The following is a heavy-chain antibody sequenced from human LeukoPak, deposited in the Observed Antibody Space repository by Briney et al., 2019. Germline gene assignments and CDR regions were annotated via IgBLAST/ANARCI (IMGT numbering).Heavy chain of an antibody. J-gene: IGHJ4*02. V-gene: IGHV3-23*01. Sequence: GGSLRLSCAASGFTFSSYAMSWVRQAPGKGLEWVSAITGGGGSTYYADSVKGRFTISRDNSKNTLYLQMNSLRAEDTAVYFCAKEPFLRYFDWLFPSSYFDYCGQGTLVTVSS. CDR3: AKEPFLRYFDWLFPSSYFDY. CDR2: ITGGGGST. D-gene: IGHD3-9*01. CDR1: GFTFSSYA.